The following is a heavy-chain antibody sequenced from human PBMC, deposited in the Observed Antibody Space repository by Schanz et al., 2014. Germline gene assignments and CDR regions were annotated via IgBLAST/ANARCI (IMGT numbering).Heavy chain of an antibody. CDR2: MQPDSGKT. CDR3: ARGQRRTIGRPFGP. D-gene: IGHD6-25*01. Sequence: QVQLVQPGAEVKKPGASVRVSCKVSGYAFTTYGISWVRQAPGQGPEFMGWMQPDSGKTHYAEKFQGRVAMTRDVSISTAYMELSSLASEDTAVYYCARGQRRTIGRPFGPWGQGTLVTVSS. V-gene: IGHV1-8*02. CDR1: GYAFTTYG. J-gene: IGHJ5*02.